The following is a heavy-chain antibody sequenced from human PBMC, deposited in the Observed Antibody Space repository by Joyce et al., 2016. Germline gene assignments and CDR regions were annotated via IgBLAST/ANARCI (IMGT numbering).Heavy chain of an antibody. V-gene: IGHV3-64D*06. CDR3: VRVGYYASGSYFLHI. J-gene: IGHJ3*02. CDR1: GFTFSDYA. CDR2: SRSDVHNT. D-gene: IGHD3-10*01. Sequence: EVQLVESGGGLVQPGGSLRLSCSGSGFTFSDYAMHWVRQAPVKGLEFVSASRSDVHNTYYAGSGKGRFTISRDNSRNPLYLQMSSLRADDTAVYYCVRVGYYASGSYFLHIWGQGTMVTVSS.